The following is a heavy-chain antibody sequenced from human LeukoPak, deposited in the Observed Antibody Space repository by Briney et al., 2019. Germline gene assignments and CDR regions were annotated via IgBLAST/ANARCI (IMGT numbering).Heavy chain of an antibody. CDR3: ARDTPHGQLWLD. Sequence: GGSLRLSCAASGFTFSSYWMSWVRQAPGKGLEWVANIKQDGSEKYYVDSVKGRFIISRDNAKNSLYLQMNSLGAEDTAVYYCARDTPHGQLWLDWGQGTLVTVSS. D-gene: IGHD5-18*01. J-gene: IGHJ4*02. V-gene: IGHV3-7*01. CDR1: GFTFSSYW. CDR2: IKQDGSEK.